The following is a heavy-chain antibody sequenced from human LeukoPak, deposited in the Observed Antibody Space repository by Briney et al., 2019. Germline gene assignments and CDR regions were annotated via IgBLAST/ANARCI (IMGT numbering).Heavy chain of an antibody. Sequence: SVKVSCKASGGTFSSYAICWVRQAPGQGLEWMGGIIPIFGTANYAQKFQGRVTITTDESTSTAYMELSSLRSEDTAVYYCARVGAAAALNAFYIWGQGTMVTVSS. V-gene: IGHV1-69*05. CDR3: ARVGAAAALNAFYI. CDR1: GGTFSSYA. D-gene: IGHD6-13*01. J-gene: IGHJ3*02. CDR2: IIPIFGTA.